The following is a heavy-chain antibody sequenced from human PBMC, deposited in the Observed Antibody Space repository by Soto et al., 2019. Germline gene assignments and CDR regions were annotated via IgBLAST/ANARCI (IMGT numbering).Heavy chain of an antibody. CDR2: VNDRWGS. J-gene: IGHJ6*02. Sequence: SETLSLTCTVSGVSITDYYWAWIRLPPGKGLEWIGYVNDRWGSHYNPSLKSRVAISLDTSKSQFSLKMTSVTATDTAVYCCVRQGYGALHGLVDVWTQGTTVT. V-gene: IGHV4-59*08. CDR1: GVSITDYY. CDR3: VRQGYGALHGLVDV. D-gene: IGHD1-26*01.